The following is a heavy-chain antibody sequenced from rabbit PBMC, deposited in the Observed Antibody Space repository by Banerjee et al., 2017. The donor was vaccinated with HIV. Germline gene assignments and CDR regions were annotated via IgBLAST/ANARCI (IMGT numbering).Heavy chain of an antibody. CDR3: TRDSGSGYYVPYYFKL. Sequence: QSLEESGGDLVKPGASLTLTCTASGFSFSSYGVGWVRQAPGKGLEWIGYIDPVFSSTYYARWVNGRFTISSHNAQNTLYLQLTSLTASDTATYFCTRDSGSGYYVPYYFKLWGPGTLVTVS. V-gene: IGHV1S40*01. D-gene: IGHD1-1*01. CDR1: GFSFSSYG. CDR2: IDPVFSST. J-gene: IGHJ4*01.